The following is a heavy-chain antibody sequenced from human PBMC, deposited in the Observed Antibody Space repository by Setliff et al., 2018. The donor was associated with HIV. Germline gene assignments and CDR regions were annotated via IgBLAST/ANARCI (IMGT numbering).Heavy chain of an antibody. V-gene: IGHV4-30-4*01. CDR1: GGSISSDDHY. CDR3: ARMSISASVYFDY. Sequence: PSEPLSLTCTVSGGSISSDDHYWSWIRQPPGKGLEWIGYIYHTGATYYKSSLESRLTISVDTSKNQFSLKLNSVTAADTAVYFCARMSISASVYFDYWGQGSQVTVSS. CDR2: IYHTGAT. D-gene: IGHD6-25*01. J-gene: IGHJ4*02.